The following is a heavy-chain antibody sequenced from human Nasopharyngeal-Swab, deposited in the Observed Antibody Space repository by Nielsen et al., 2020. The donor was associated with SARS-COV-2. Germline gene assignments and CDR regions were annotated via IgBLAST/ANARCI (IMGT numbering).Heavy chain of an antibody. Sequence: GESLKISCAASGFTFSDYTMNWVRQAPGKGLEWLSYIHSSGKTIYYADSVKGRFTISRDNAKNSLYLQINSLRVEDTAGYYCARADAGHSSDWRIVDYWGQGALVTVSS. J-gene: IGHJ4*02. CDR2: IHSSGKTI. CDR3: ARADAGHSSDWRIVDY. D-gene: IGHD6-19*01. V-gene: IGHV3-11*01. CDR1: GFTFSDYT.